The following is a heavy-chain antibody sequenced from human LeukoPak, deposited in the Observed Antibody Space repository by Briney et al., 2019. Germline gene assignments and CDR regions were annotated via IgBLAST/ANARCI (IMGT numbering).Heavy chain of an antibody. V-gene: IGHV3-74*01. CDR2: INKDGSST. Sequence: GGSLRLSCAASGFTFSSYWMHWVRQVPGKGLVWVSRINKDGSSTTYADSVKGRSTLYRDTAKSTLSLQMNSLRAEDTAVYYCATLAENRDSGYYFDSWGQGTLVTVSS. J-gene: IGHJ4*02. CDR1: GFTFSSYW. D-gene: IGHD3-10*01. CDR3: ATLAENRDSGYYFDS.